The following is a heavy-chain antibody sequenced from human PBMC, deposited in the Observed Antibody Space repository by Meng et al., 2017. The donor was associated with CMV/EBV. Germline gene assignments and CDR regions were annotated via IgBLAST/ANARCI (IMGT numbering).Heavy chain of an antibody. J-gene: IGHJ6*02. D-gene: IGHD1-26*01. V-gene: IGHV4-61*01. Sequence: GSLRLSCTVSGGSVSSGSYYWSWIRQPPGKGLEWIGYIYYSGSTNYNPSLKSRVTISVDTSKNQFSLKLSSVTAADTAVYYCASVWWELPLGGFYYYYGMDVWGQGTTVTVSS. CDR2: IYYSGST. CDR1: GGSVSSGSYY. CDR3: ASVWWELPLGGFYYYYGMDV.